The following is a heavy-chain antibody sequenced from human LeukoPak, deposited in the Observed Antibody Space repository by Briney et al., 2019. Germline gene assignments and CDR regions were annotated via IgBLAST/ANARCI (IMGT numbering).Heavy chain of an antibody. CDR1: GYTFTSYY. J-gene: IGHJ6*03. V-gene: IGHV1-46*01. Sequence: ASVKVSCKASGYTFTSYYMHWVRQAHGQGLEWMGIINPSGGSTSYAQKFQGRVTMTRDMSTSTVYMELSSLRSEDTAVYYCARDPVIVVVPAARVGMDVWGKGTTVTVSS. D-gene: IGHD2-2*01. CDR3: ARDPVIVVVPAARVGMDV. CDR2: INPSGGST.